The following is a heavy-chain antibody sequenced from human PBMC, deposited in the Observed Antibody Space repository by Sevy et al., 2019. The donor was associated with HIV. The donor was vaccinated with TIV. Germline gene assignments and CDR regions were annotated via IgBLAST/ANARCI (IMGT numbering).Heavy chain of an antibody. V-gene: IGHV4-34*01. CDR2: INHSGST. CDR3: ARGGYSYGPFVY. D-gene: IGHD5-18*01. Sequence: SETLSLTCAVYGGSFSGYYWSWIRQPPGKGLEWIGEINHSGSTNYNPSLKSRVTISVDTSKNQFSLKLSSVTAAETAVYYCARGGYSYGPFVYWGQGTLVTVSS. J-gene: IGHJ4*02. CDR1: GGSFSGYY.